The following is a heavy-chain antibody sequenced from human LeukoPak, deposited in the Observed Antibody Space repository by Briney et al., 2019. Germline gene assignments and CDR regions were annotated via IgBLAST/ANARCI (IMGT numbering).Heavy chain of an antibody. D-gene: IGHD2-15*01. V-gene: IGHV4-39*01. Sequence: SETLSLTCTVSVGSISSSSYYWGWIRQPPGKGPEWIGSIYYSGSTYYNPSLKSRVTISVDTSKNQCSLKLSSVTAADTAVYYCASTYCSGGSCYSGPFDYWGQGTLVTVSS. J-gene: IGHJ4*02. CDR2: IYYSGST. CDR1: VGSISSSSYY. CDR3: ASTYCSGGSCYSGPFDY.